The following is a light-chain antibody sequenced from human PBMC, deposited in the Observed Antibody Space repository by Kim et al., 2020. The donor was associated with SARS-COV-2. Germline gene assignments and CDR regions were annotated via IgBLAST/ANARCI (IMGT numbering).Light chain of an antibody. CDR2: GNS. V-gene: IGLV1-40*01. CDR3: QSYDSSLSGSYV. CDR1: STNIGAGYD. J-gene: IGLJ1*01. Sequence: DTNSCTGSSTNIGAGYDVHWDQQLAGTAPKLLIYGNSNRPSGVPDRFSGSKSGTSASLAITGLQAEDEADYYCQSYDSSLSGSYVFGTGTKVTVL.